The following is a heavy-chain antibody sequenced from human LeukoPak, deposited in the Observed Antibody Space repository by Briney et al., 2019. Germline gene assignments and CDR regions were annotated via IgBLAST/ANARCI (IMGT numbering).Heavy chain of an antibody. J-gene: IGHJ5*01. D-gene: IGHD2-8*01. Sequence: SETLSLTCSVPGDSVSNFYWNWIRQPPGKRMEWIGNIHDSGNSNYNPSLQSRVTMSIDTSRRQLFLKLTSVTAADTAIYYCALTPNSNWFDFWGRGTLVTVSS. CDR1: GDSVSNFY. CDR2: IHDSGNS. CDR3: ALTPNSNWFDF. V-gene: IGHV4-59*08.